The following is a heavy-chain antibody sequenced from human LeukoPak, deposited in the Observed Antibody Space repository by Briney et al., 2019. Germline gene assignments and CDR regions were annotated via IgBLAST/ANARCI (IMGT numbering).Heavy chain of an antibody. Sequence: ASVKVSCKASGGTLSSYAISWVRQAPGQGLEWMGGIIPIFGTANYAQKFQGRVTITADESTSTAYMELSSLRSEDTAVYYCARAEVVPAAIVGHDAFDIWGQGTMVTVSS. CDR2: IIPIFGTA. J-gene: IGHJ3*02. D-gene: IGHD2-2*01. CDR1: GGTLSSYA. V-gene: IGHV1-69*01. CDR3: ARAEVVPAAIVGHDAFDI.